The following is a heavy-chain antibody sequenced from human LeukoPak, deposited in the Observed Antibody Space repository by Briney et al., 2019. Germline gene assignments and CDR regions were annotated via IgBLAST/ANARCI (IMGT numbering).Heavy chain of an antibody. CDR2: ISGDGGT. J-gene: IGHJ4*02. Sequence: PGGSLRLSYAASGFTFGSYVMSWVRQAPGKGPEWVSAISGDGGTYYADSVKGRFTISRDNSKNTLYLQMNSLGGEDTALYYCARYCGAASCYSGFDYWGQGTLVTVAS. CDR3: ARYCGAASCYSGFDY. V-gene: IGHV3-23*01. CDR1: GFTFGSYV. D-gene: IGHD2-15*01.